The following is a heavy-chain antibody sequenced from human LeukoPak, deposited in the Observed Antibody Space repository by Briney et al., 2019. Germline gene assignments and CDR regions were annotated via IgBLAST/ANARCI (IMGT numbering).Heavy chain of an antibody. CDR3: ARHYYDSSAFVSDFDY. Sequence: PSETLSLTCTVSGGSISSYHWSWIRQPPGKGLEWIGYIYYSGSTNYNPSLKSRVTISVDTSKNQFSLKLSSVTAADTAVYYCARHYYDSSAFVSDFDYWGQGTLVTVSS. CDR2: IYYSGST. D-gene: IGHD3-22*01. V-gene: IGHV4-59*08. J-gene: IGHJ4*02. CDR1: GGSISSYH.